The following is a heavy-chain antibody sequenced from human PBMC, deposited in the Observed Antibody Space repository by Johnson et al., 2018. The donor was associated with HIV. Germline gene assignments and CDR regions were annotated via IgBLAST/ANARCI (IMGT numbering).Heavy chain of an antibody. J-gene: IGHJ3*02. CDR1: GFTFSSYV. V-gene: IGHV3-23*04. CDR2: ISGSGGGT. Sequence: VQLVESGGGLVQPGGSLRLSCAASGFTFSSYVMSWVRQAPGKGLEWVSSISGSGGGTYYADSVRGRFTISRDNSKNTLNVQMHSLRAEDTAVYYCARDDTMMHGFDIWGQGTMVTVSP. CDR3: ARDDTMMHGFDI. D-gene: IGHD3-22*01.